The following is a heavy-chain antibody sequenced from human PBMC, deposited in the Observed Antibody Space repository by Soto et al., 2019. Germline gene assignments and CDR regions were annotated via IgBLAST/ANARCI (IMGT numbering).Heavy chain of an antibody. J-gene: IGHJ4*02. D-gene: IGHD2-8*01. CDR3: AARYCTSTTCFPFDH. V-gene: IGHV1-2*02. CDR1: GNTFTAYF. Sequence: ASVKVSCKASGNTFTAYFIHWVRQAPGQGLEWMGWINPNSRATKYAQKFHGRVTMTRGTSISTAYMELSRLTSDDTATYYCAARYCTSTTCFPFDHWGQGTLVTVSS. CDR2: INPNSRAT.